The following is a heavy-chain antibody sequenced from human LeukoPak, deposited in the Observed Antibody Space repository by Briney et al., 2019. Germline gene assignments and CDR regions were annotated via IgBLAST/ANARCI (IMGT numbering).Heavy chain of an antibody. V-gene: IGHV4-59*01. CDR2: IYYSGST. CDR3: ARGEIAAPYYFDY. CDR1: GESISGFY. J-gene: IGHJ4*02. Sequence: SETLSLTCTVSGESISGFYWNWIRQPPGKGLEWIGYIYYSGSTNYNPSLKSRVTISVDTSKNQFSLKLSSVTAADTAVYYCARGEIAAPYYFDYWGQGTLVTVSS. D-gene: IGHD6-13*01.